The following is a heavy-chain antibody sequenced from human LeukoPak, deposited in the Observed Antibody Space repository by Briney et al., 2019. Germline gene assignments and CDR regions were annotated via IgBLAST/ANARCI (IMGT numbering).Heavy chain of an antibody. D-gene: IGHD2-15*01. CDR2: INPNSGGT. V-gene: IGHV1-2*02. Sequence: ASVKVSCKASGYTFTGYYMHWVRQAPGQGLEWMGWINPNSGGTNYAQKFQGRVTMTRDTSISTAYMELSSLTSDDTAVYYCATAQHCCGGTCHAWTDAFHVWGQGTMVTVSS. J-gene: IGHJ3*01. CDR3: ATAQHCCGGTCHAWTDAFHV. CDR1: GYTFTGYY.